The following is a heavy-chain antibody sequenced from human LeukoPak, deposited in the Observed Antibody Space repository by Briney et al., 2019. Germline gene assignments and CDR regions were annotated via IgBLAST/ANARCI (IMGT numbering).Heavy chain of an antibody. D-gene: IGHD5-24*01. CDR1: GFIFSDYY. Sequence: KPGGSLRLSCAASGFIFSDYYMTWIRQSPGKGLEWVSYIGSGGITIYYADSVKGRFTVSRDNAKNSLYLQMNSLRAEDTAVYYCARVTRGTDGYNPSDHWGQGTLVTVSS. CDR3: ARVTRGTDGYNPSDH. V-gene: IGHV3-11*01. J-gene: IGHJ4*02. CDR2: IGSGGITI.